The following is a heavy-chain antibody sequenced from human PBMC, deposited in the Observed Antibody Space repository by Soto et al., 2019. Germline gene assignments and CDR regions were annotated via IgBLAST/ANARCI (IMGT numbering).Heavy chain of an antibody. Sequence: SETLSLTCTVSGGSISSSEYYWGWIRQPPGKGLEWIGSIYYSGSTYHNPSLKSRVTISIASSKKEFSLKLTSVTAADTALYYCARHASAYYVSWGQGTLVTVSS. CDR3: ARHASAYYVS. J-gene: IGHJ5*02. D-gene: IGHD3-3*01. V-gene: IGHV4-39*01. CDR2: IYYSGST. CDR1: GGSISSSEYY.